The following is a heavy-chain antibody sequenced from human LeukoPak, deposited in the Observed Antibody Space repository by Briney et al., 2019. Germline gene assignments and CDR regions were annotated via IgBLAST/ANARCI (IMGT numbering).Heavy chain of an antibody. D-gene: IGHD4-11*01. Sequence: GGSLRLSCAVSGFTFSSYWMSWVRQAPGKGLEGVANIKQDGSEKYYVDSVKGRFTISRDNAKNSLFLQMNSLRAEDTAVYYCATGRQCGYWGQGTLVTVSS. CDR3: ATGRQCGY. J-gene: IGHJ4*02. V-gene: IGHV3-7*03. CDR2: IKQDGSEK. CDR1: GFTFSSYW.